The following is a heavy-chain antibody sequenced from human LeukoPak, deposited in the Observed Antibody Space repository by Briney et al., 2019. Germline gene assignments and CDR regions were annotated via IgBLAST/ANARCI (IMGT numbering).Heavy chain of an antibody. V-gene: IGHV3-48*01. J-gene: IGHJ4*02. CDR3: ASDVIGGTNF. CDR1: GFTFTSYN. Sequence: GGSLRLSCVASGFTFTSYNMHWVRQTPGKGLEWVSYIDSSAGSIDYAASVRGRFTISRDNAKNSLYLQMNSLRAEDTAVYYCASDVIGGTNFWGQGTLVTVSS. CDR2: IDSSAGSI. D-gene: IGHD1-1*01.